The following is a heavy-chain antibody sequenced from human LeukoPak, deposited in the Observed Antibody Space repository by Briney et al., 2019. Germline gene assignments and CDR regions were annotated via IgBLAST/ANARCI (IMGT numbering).Heavy chain of an antibody. CDR3: ARGMVVPAAIPVRSYYGMDV. V-gene: IGHV4-59*12. D-gene: IGHD2-2*02. CDR1: GDSISGYY. CDR2: IYYNGNT. Sequence: SETLSLTCTVSGDSISGYYWSWIRQPPGKGLEWIGHIYYNGNTNYNPSLKSRVTISVDTSKNQFSLKLSSVTAADTAVYYCARGMVVPAAIPVRSYYGMDVWGQGTTVTVSS. J-gene: IGHJ6*02.